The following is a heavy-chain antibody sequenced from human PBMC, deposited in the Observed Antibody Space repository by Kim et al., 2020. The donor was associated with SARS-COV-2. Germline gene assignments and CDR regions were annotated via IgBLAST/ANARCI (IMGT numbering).Heavy chain of an antibody. D-gene: IGHD3-22*01. J-gene: IGHJ3*02. CDR1: GGSISSGGYY. Sequence: SETLSLTCTVSGGSISSGGYYWSWIRQHPGKGLEWIGYIYYRGSTYYNPSLKSRVTISVDTSKNQFSLKLSSVTAADTAVYYCARVRITMIVVADAFDIWGQGTMVTVSS. CDR3: ARVRITMIVVADAFDI. CDR2: IYYRGST. V-gene: IGHV4-31*03.